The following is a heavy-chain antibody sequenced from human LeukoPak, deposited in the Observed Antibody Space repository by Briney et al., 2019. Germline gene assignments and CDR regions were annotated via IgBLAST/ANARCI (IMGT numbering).Heavy chain of an antibody. CDR3: ARNTLRRGWFDP. V-gene: IGHV4-39*01. CDR1: GGSISSSSYY. Sequence: PSETLSLTGTVSGGSISSSSYYWGWIRQPPGKGLEWIGSIYYSGSTYYNPSLKSRVTISVDTSKNQFSLKLSSVTAADTAVYYCARNTLRRGWFDPWGQGTLVTVSS. CDR2: IYYSGST. J-gene: IGHJ5*02. D-gene: IGHD1-14*01.